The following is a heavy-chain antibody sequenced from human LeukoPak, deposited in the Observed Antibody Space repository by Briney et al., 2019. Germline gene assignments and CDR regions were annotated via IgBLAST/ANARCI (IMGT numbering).Heavy chain of an antibody. CDR2: LNPSGGST. CDR1: GYTFTNYY. Sequence: ASVKVSRKASGYTFTNYYIHWVRQAPGQGFEWMGLLNPSGGSTSYAQRFQGRVTMTRDTSTSTVYMELSSLRSEDTAVYYCAGDWVVVAATRGVWFDPWGQGTLVTVSS. D-gene: IGHD2-15*01. V-gene: IGHV1-46*01. J-gene: IGHJ5*02. CDR3: AGDWVVVAATRGVWFDP.